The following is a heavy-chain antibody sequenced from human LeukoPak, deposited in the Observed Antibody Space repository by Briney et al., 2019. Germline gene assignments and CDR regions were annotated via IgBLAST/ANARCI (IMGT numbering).Heavy chain of an antibody. J-gene: IGHJ4*02. Sequence: SSETLSLTCTVSGFTISNSSHYWGWLRQPPGKGLEWIGSINYSGSTYYNPSLWSRVTISVDTSKNHFSLKLSSVTAAGTAVYYCARLSSGSNRSDFDYWGQGTLVTVSS. D-gene: IGHD3-10*01. CDR1: GFTISNSSHY. CDR3: ARLSSGSNRSDFDY. CDR2: INYSGST. V-gene: IGHV4-39*02.